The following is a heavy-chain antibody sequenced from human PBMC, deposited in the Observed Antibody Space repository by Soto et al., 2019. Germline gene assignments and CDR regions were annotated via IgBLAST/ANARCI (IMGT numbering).Heavy chain of an antibody. CDR2: ISSSGSTI. D-gene: IGHD6-6*01. V-gene: IGHV3-11*01. CDR3: ARDMRDEYSSSYLVDY. CDR1: GFTFSDYY. Sequence: PGGSLRLSCAASGFTFSDYYMSWIRQAPGKGLEWVSYISSSGSTIYYADSVKGRFTISRDNAKNSLYLQMNSLRAEDTAVYYCARDMRDEYSSSYLVDYWGQGTLVTVSS. J-gene: IGHJ4*02.